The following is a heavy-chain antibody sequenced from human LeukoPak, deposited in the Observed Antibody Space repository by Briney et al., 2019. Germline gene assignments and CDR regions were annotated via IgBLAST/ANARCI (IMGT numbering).Heavy chain of an antibody. CDR1: GGSIRSRSDY. CDR2: IYYSGST. CDR3: ARHVKGALVDY. J-gene: IGHJ4*02. V-gene: IGHV4-39*01. Sequence: SDTLSLPCTVSGGSIRSRSDYWAWVRQPPGKGLEWIGSIYYSGSTYYNPSLKGRVTISVDTSKNQYSLKLSSVTAADTAVYYCARHVKGALVDYWGQGTLVTVSS.